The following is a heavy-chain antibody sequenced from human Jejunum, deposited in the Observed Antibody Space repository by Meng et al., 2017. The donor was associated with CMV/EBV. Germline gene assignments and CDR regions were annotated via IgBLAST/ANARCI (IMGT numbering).Heavy chain of an antibody. CDR2: KSISGTT. Sequence: QVRLQGSGPGWVKPSETLFLTCSFSGVSVSNYYWSWIRQPAEVGLEWLGRKSISGTTDYSPSVKSRVTMSIDTSKNTFSLTLTSVTAADTAIYYCTREGVCWGRGILVTVSS. CDR1: GVSVSNYY. J-gene: IGHJ4*02. CDR3: TREGVC. V-gene: IGHV4-4*07. D-gene: IGHD3-10*01.